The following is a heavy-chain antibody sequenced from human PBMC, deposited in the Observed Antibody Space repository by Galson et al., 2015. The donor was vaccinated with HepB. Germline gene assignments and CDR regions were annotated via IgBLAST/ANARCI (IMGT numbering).Heavy chain of an antibody. J-gene: IGHJ4*02. D-gene: IGHD2-2*02. CDR1: GFTFSSYA. Sequence: SLRLSCAASGFTFSSYAMSWVRQAPGKGLEWVSAISGSGGSTYYADSVTGRFTISRDNSKNTLYLQMNSLRAEDTAVYYCAKPFMVVVPAAISYWGQGTLVTVSS. CDR2: ISGSGGST. V-gene: IGHV3-23*01. CDR3: AKPFMVVVPAAISY.